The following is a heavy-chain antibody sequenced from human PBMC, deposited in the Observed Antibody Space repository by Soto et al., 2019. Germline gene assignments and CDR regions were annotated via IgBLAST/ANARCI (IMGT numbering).Heavy chain of an antibody. Sequence: GGSLRLSCAASGFTFSSYAMHWVRQAPGKGLEWVAVISYDGSNKYYADSVKGRFTISRDNSKNTLYLQMNSLRAEDTAVYYCAREKPPFWSGYYWSDYYYYGMDVWGQGTTVTVSS. V-gene: IGHV3-30-3*01. J-gene: IGHJ6*02. CDR2: ISYDGSNK. D-gene: IGHD3-3*01. CDR1: GFTFSSYA. CDR3: AREKPPFWSGYYWSDYYYYGMDV.